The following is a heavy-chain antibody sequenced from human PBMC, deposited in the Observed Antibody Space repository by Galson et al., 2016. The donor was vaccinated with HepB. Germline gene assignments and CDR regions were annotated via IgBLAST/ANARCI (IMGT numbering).Heavy chain of an antibody. V-gene: IGHV3-23*01. CDR3: PRTYYLCGDCRAYDY. J-gene: IGHJ4*02. D-gene: IGHD2-21*02. CDR2: ISHSGSAT. Sequence: LRLSCAASGFTFSSHSMTWVRQAPGKGLEWVSIISHSGSATYYADSVKGRFTITRDNSKSTLYLQMNSLRVDDTAMYYCPRTYYLCGDCRAYDYWGQGTLVTVSS. CDR1: GFTFSSHS.